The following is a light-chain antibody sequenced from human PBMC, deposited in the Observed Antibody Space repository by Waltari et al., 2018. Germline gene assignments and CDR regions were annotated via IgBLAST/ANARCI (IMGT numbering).Light chain of an antibody. Sequence: ELVLTQSPVTLSLSPGERVTLSCRASQSVSSALAWYQQKPGQAPRLLIYGASSRATGIPYRFSGSGSGTDFSLTISSLEPEDFAVYYCQHYERLPVTFGQGTKVEIK. CDR1: QSVSSA. CDR2: GAS. V-gene: IGKV3-20*01. CDR3: QHYERLPVT. J-gene: IGKJ1*01.